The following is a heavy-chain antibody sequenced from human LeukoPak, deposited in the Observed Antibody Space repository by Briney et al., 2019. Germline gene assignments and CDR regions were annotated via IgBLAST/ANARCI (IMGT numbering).Heavy chain of an antibody. CDR2: INPNSGGT. V-gene: IGHV1-2*02. CDR3: AKGARFGEPLSAY. Sequence: ASVKVSYRASGYTFTGNYIHWVRQAPGQGLEWMGWINPNSGGTNSAQRFQGRVTMTRDTSISTAYMELSRLTSDDTAMYYCAKGARFGEPLSAYWGQGTLVTVSS. CDR1: GYTFTGNY. D-gene: IGHD1-14*01. J-gene: IGHJ4*02.